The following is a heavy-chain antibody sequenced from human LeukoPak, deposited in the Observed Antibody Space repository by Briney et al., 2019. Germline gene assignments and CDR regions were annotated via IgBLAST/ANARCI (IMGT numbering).Heavy chain of an antibody. CDR1: WVPLSGYY. CDR3: ASPSSSWHRGWFDP. J-gene: IGHJ5*02. CDR2: INHSGST. V-gene: IGHV4-34*01. D-gene: IGHD6-13*01. Sequence: SETLSLTCAVYWVPLSGYYYSWLRQPPGKGLEWIGEINHSGSTNYKPYLQSRAPISVDPSKKQVSLELSSVTAADTAVYYCASPSSSWHRGWFDPWGQGTLVTVSS.